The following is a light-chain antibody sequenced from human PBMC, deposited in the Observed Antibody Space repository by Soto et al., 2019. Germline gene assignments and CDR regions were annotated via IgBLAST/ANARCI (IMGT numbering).Light chain of an antibody. J-gene: IGKJ4*01. Sequence: IVLTQSPGTLSLSPGARTPLSCRASQSISRYLAWYQQKPGQAPRLLIYGAFNRATGIPARFSGSGSGTDFTLTISRLEPEDFAVYYCQQYGTSPLTFGGGTKVDIK. V-gene: IGKV3-20*01. CDR1: QSISRY. CDR2: GAF. CDR3: QQYGTSPLT.